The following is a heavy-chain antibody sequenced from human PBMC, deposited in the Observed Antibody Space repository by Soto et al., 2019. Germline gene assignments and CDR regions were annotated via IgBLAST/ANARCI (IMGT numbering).Heavy chain of an antibody. Sequence: EVQLVESGGGLVQPGGSLRLSCVDSGFTFSRYWMSWVRQAPVKGLEWVGNIKQDGSEENYEDSVKGRFTISRDNAKNSMYLQMNSLRAEDTAVYYCARIASSGRGWDVWGQGTTVVVSS. J-gene: IGHJ6*02. CDR3: ARIASSGRGWDV. V-gene: IGHV3-7*01. CDR1: GFTFSRYW. CDR2: IKQDGSEE. D-gene: IGHD3-10*01.